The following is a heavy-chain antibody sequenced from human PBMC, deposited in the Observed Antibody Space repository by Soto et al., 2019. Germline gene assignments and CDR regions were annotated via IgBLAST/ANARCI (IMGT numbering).Heavy chain of an antibody. Sequence: RRLSCAASGFTFSIYAMTWVRQSPGKGLEWVSSMSRTGDNTYYADSVKGRFTISRDNSKNTLYLQMNSLRAEDTAVYYCARENTELLALDYWGQGTLVTVSS. CDR2: MSRTGDNT. J-gene: IGHJ4*02. CDR3: ARENTELLALDY. CDR1: GFTFSIYA. D-gene: IGHD1-26*01. V-gene: IGHV3-23*01.